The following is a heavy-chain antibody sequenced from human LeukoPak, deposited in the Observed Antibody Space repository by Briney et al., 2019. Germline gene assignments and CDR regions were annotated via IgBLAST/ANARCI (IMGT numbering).Heavy chain of an antibody. Sequence: SETLSLTCSASGGSINNYYWSWIRQSAGKGLEWIGRIHTSGGTNYNPSLTSRVSMSVDMSKKQFSLSLRSVTATDAAVYYCARWGYGSGTAWGFDSWGQGNLVIVSS. CDR1: GGSINNYY. D-gene: IGHD3-10*01. CDR2: IHTSGGT. CDR3: ARWGYGSGTAWGFDS. J-gene: IGHJ5*01. V-gene: IGHV4-4*07.